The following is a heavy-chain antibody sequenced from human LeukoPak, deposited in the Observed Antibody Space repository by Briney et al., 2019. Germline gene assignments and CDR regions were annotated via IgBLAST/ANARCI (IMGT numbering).Heavy chain of an antibody. CDR1: GFTVNSNY. Sequence: GGSLRLSCAASGFTVNSNYMNWVRQAPGKGLEWVSVVYSDDTTYYADSVKGRFTISRDNSKNTLYLQMNSLRAEDTAVYYCARGGGYYAIDYWGQGTLVTVSS. V-gene: IGHV3-53*01. D-gene: IGHD1-26*01. CDR2: VYSDDTT. CDR3: ARGGGYYAIDY. J-gene: IGHJ4*02.